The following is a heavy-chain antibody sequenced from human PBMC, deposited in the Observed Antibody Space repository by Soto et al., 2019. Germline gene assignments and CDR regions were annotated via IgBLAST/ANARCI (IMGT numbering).Heavy chain of an antibody. D-gene: IGHD3-3*01. CDR1: GVSISSGGYS. J-gene: IGHJ6*03. CDR3: ARDRFGVVIYPAVDDYYYYMDV. V-gene: IGHV4-31*11. Sequence: PSETLSLTCAVSGVSISSGGYSWRWIRQPPGKGLEWIGYIYYSGSTYYNPSLKSRVTISVDTSKNQFSLKLSSVTAADTAVYYCARDRFGVVIYPAVDDYYYYMDVWGKGTTVTVSS. CDR2: IYYSGST.